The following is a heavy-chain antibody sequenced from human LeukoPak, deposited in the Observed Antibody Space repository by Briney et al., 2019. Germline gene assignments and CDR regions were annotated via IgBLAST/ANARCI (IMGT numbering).Heavy chain of an antibody. Sequence: GGSLRLSCAASGSTFSSFWMTWVRQAPGKGLEWVANINQDGSEKYYVDSVKGRFTISRDNAKNSVYLQMNSLRAEDTAVYYCARDGGVSGYDLLDYWGQGTLVTVSS. CDR2: INQDGSEK. CDR1: GSTFSSFW. CDR3: ARDGGVSGYDLLDY. D-gene: IGHD5-12*01. V-gene: IGHV3-7*01. J-gene: IGHJ4*02.